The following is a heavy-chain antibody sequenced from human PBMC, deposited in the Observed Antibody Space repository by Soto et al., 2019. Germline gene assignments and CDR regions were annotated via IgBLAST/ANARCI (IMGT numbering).Heavy chain of an antibody. CDR1: GFTFSSYG. V-gene: IGHV3-33*01. CDR3: ARVLSGDYAPDY. D-gene: IGHD4-17*01. Sequence: QVQLVESGGGVVQPGRSLRLSCAASGFTFSSYGMHWVRQAPGKGLEWVAVIWYDGSNKYYADSVKGRFTISRDNSKNTLYLPMNSMRAEDTAVYYCARVLSGDYAPDYWGQGTLVTVSS. J-gene: IGHJ4*02. CDR2: IWYDGSNK.